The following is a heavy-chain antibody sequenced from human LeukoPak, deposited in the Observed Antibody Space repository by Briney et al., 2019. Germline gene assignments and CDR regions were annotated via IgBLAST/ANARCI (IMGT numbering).Heavy chain of an antibody. J-gene: IGHJ5*02. Sequence: ASVKVSCKASGYTFTSYGISWVRQAPGQGLEWMGWISAYNGNTNYAQKFQGRVTMTRDTSISTAYMELSRLRSDDTAVYYCAREVYYDFWSGYFNWFDPWGQGTLVTVSS. CDR1: GYTFTSYG. CDR3: AREVYYDFWSGYFNWFDP. D-gene: IGHD3-3*01. V-gene: IGHV1-18*01. CDR2: ISAYNGNT.